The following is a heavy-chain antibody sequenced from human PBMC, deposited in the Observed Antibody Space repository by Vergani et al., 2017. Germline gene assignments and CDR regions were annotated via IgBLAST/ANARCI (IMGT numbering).Heavy chain of an antibody. D-gene: IGHD6-13*01. CDR1: GFTFYDYA. V-gene: IGHV3-9*01. CDR3: VKAGGVIAAASSPLGAFDI. Sequence: EVQLVESGGGLVQPGRSLRLFCAASGFTFYDYAMHWVRQVPGKGLEWVSGISWNSGGIGYADSVKGRFTISRDNAKNSLYLQMNSLRAEDTALYYCVKAGGVIAAASSPLGAFDIWGQGTMVTVSS. J-gene: IGHJ3*02. CDR2: ISWNSGGI.